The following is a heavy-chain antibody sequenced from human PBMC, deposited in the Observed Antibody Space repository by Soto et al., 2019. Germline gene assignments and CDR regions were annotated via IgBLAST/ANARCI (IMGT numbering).Heavy chain of an antibody. D-gene: IGHD5-18*01. CDR2: ISWNSGSI. J-gene: IGHJ4*02. CDR1: GFTFDDYA. V-gene: IGHV3-9*01. CDR3: AKDGGYSYGFESPDY. Sequence: GGSLRLSCAASGFTFDDYAMHWVRQAPGKGLEWVSGISWNSGSIGYADSVKGRFTNSRDNAKNSLYLQMNSLRAEDTALYYCAKDGGYSYGFESPDYWGQGTLVTVSS.